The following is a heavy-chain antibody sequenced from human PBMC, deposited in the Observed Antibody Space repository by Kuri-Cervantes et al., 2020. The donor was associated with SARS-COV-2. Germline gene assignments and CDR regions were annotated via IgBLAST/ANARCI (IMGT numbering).Heavy chain of an antibody. Sequence: ASVKVSCKASGYTFTSYGISWVRQAPGQGLEWMGWISAYNGNTNYAQKFQGRVTMTRDTSISTAYMELSRLRSDDTAVYYCARGGWELLAFDIWGQGTTVTVSS. CDR2: ISAYNGNT. J-gene: IGHJ3*02. CDR3: ARGGWELLAFDI. CDR1: GYTFTSYG. D-gene: IGHD1-26*01. V-gene: IGHV1-18*01.